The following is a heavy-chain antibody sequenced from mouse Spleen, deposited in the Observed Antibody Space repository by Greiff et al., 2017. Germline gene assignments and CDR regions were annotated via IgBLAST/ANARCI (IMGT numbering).Heavy chain of an antibody. J-gene: IGHJ2*01. Sequence: QVQLKQSGAELVKPGASVKISCKASGYAFSSYWMNWVKQRPGKGLEWIGQIYPGDGDTNYNGKFKGKATLTADKSSSTAYMQLSSLTSEDSAVYFCAFIYYDCDLTFDYWGQGTTLTVSS. V-gene: IGHV1-80*01. CDR3: AFIYYDCDLTFDY. CDR2: IYPGDGDT. D-gene: IGHD2-4*01. CDR1: GYAFSSYW.